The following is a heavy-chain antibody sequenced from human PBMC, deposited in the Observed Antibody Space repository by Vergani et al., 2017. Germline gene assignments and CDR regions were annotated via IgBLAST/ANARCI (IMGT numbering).Heavy chain of an antibody. CDR1: GGTFSSYA. Sequence: QVQLVQSGAEVKKPGSSVKVSCKASGGTFSSYAISWVRQAPGQGLEWMGGIIPIFGTANYAQKFQGRVTITADESTSTAYMELSSLRSEDTAVYYCAREFRIGEGPNDAFEIWGQGTMVTVSS. J-gene: IGHJ3*02. V-gene: IGHV1-69*01. CDR2: IIPIFGTA. D-gene: IGHD3-16*01. CDR3: AREFRIGEGPNDAFEI.